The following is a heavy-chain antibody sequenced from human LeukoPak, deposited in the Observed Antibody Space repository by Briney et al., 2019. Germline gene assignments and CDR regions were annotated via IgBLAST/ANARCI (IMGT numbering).Heavy chain of an antibody. CDR2: ISYDGSNK. D-gene: IGHD3-10*01. V-gene: IGHV3-30-3*02. CDR1: GFTFSSYA. Sequence: GGSLRLSCAASGFTFSSYAMHWVRQAPGKGLEWVAVISYDGSNKYYADSVKGRFTISRDNSKNTLYPQTNSLRAEDTAVYYCAKHLWRDLLWFGEGYYFGYWGQGTLVTVSS. CDR3: AKHLWRDLLWFGEGYYFGY. J-gene: IGHJ4*02.